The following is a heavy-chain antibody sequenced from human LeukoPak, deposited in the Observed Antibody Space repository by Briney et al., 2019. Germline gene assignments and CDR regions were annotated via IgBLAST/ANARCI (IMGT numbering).Heavy chain of an antibody. D-gene: IGHD3-22*01. CDR2: ISYGGSNK. J-gene: IGHJ4*02. CDR3: AKAKSRVDYYDSSGYTDY. V-gene: IGHV3-30*18. Sequence: PGRSLRLSCAASGFTFSSYGMHWVRQAPGKGLERVAVISYGGSNKYYADSVKGRFSISRDNSKNTLYLQMNSLRAEDTAVYYCAKAKSRVDYYDSSGYTDYWGQGTLVTVSS. CDR1: GFTFSSYG.